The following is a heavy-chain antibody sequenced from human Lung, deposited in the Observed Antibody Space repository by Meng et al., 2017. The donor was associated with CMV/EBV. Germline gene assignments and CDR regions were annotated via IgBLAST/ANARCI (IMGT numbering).Heavy chain of an antibody. V-gene: IGHV4-39*07. J-gene: IGHJ5*02. D-gene: IGHD3-10*01. CDR2: IYYSGTT. CDR1: GGPMGRGTYH. CDR3: ALTMDNWFDP. Sequence: SETLSLXCPVPGGPMGRGTYHWAWIRQPPGKGLEWIGSIYYSGTTYYNPSLKSRVTISGDTSKNQFYLSLHSLTAADTAVYYCALTMDNWFDPWGQGSPVTVSS.